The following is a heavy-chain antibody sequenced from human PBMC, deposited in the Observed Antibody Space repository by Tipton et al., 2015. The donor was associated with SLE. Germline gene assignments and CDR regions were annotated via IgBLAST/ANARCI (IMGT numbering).Heavy chain of an antibody. V-gene: IGHV4-39*07. CDR1: GGSISSSNYY. Sequence: TLSLTCTVSGGSISSSNYYWAWIRQPPGKGLEWIGTIYYSGSTYYNPSLKSRVTISMDTSKNQFSLKLSSVTAADTAVYYCARVGQRRFSGRDPYGTFDIWGQGTMVTVSS. J-gene: IGHJ3*02. CDR2: IYYSGST. CDR3: ARVGQRRFSGRDPYGTFDI. D-gene: IGHD3-10*01.